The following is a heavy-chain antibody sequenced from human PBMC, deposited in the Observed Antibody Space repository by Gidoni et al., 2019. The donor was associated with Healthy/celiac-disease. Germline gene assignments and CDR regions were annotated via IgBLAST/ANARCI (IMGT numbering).Heavy chain of an antibody. CDR1: GGTFSSYA. J-gene: IGHJ3*02. D-gene: IGHD4-17*01. Sequence: QLVQSGAEVKKPGSSVKVSCKASGGTFSSYAISWVRQAPGQGLEWMGGIIPIFGTANYAQKFQGRVTITADKSTSTAYMELSSLRSEDTAVYYCARDQPMGYGDYGAFDIWGQGTMVTVSS. V-gene: IGHV1-69*06. CDR3: ARDQPMGYGDYGAFDI. CDR2: IIPIFGTA.